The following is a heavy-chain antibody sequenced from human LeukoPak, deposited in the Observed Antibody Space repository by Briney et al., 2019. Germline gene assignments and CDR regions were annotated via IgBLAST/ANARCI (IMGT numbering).Heavy chain of an antibody. Sequence: ASVRVSCKASGYTFTGYYMHWVRQAPGQGLEWMGWINPNSGGTNYAQKFQGRVTMTRDTSISTAYMELSRLRSDDTAVYYCARVAELYSSSWYVDYWGQGTLVTVSS. CDR3: ARVAELYSSSWYVDY. J-gene: IGHJ4*02. D-gene: IGHD6-13*01. V-gene: IGHV1-2*02. CDR1: GYTFTGYY. CDR2: INPNSGGT.